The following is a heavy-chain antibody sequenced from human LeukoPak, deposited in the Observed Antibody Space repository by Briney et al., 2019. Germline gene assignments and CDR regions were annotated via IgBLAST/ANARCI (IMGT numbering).Heavy chain of an antibody. CDR3: ARELVTFDY. J-gene: IGHJ4*02. CDR1: GFTFSRYS. Sequence: GGSLRLSCAASGFTFSRYSMNWVRQAPGKGLEWISYISSSSTTIYYADSVKGRFTSSRDNAKNSLYLQMNSLRAEDTAVYYCARELVTFDYWGQGTLVTVSS. D-gene: IGHD3-10*01. CDR2: ISSSSTTI. V-gene: IGHV3-48*01.